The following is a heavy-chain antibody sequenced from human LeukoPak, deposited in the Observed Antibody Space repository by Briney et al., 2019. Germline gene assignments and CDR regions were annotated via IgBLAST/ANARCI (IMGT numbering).Heavy chain of an antibody. Sequence: ASVKVSCKASGGTFSSYAISWVRQAPGQGLEWMGGIIPIFGTANYAQKFQGRVTITADESTSTAYMELSSLRSEDTAVYYCATRGYSYGYYFDYWGQGTLVTVSS. D-gene: IGHD5-18*01. CDR3: ATRGYSYGYYFDY. CDR1: GGTFSSYA. J-gene: IGHJ4*02. V-gene: IGHV1-69*13. CDR2: IIPIFGTA.